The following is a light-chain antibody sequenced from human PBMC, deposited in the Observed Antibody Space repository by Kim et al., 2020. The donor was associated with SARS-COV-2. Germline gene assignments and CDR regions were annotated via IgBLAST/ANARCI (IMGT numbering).Light chain of an antibody. Sequence: EIVMTQSPATLSVSPGERVTLSCRASQSVSSNLAWYQQKPGQAPRLLIYGASTRATGIPARFSGRGSGAEFTLTISSLQSEDFAVYYCQQYDYWPPMYGFGQGTELEIK. CDR3: QQYDYWPPMYG. CDR2: GAS. CDR1: QSVSSN. V-gene: IGKV3-15*01. J-gene: IGKJ2*03.